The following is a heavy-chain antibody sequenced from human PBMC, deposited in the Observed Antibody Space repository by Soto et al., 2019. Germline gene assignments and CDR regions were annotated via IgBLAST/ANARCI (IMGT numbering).Heavy chain of an antibody. CDR1: GGSISSYY. V-gene: IGHV4-59*08. D-gene: IGHD3-10*01. CDR3: ARAIWFGELLPYYFDY. CDR2: IYYSGST. Sequence: SETLSLTCTVSGGSISSYYWSWIRQPPGKGLEWIGYIYYSGSTNYNPSLKSRVTISVDTSKNQFSLKLSSVTAEDTAVYYCARAIWFGELLPYYFDYWGQGTLVTVSS. J-gene: IGHJ4*02.